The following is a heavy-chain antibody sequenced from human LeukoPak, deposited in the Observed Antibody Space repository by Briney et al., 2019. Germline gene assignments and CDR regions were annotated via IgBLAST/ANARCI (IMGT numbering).Heavy chain of an antibody. V-gene: IGHV4-39*07. D-gene: IGHD6-6*01. CDR1: GGSISSSSSY. Sequence: SETLSLTCTVSGGSISSSSSYWGWIRQPPGKGLEWIGNIYYSGSTYYNPSLKSRVTISVDTSKNQFSLKLSSVTAADTAVYYCARGDIAARPFDYWGQGTLVTVSS. J-gene: IGHJ4*02. CDR3: ARGDIAARPFDY. CDR2: IYYSGST.